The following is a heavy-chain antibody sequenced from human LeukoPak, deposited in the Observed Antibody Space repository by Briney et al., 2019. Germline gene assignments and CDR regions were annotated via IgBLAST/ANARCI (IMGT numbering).Heavy chain of an antibody. CDR2: ISYDGSNK. CDR1: GFTFSSYG. Sequence: GGSLRLSCAASGFTFSSYGMHWVRQAPGKGLEWVAVISYDGSNKYYADSVKGRFTISRDNSMNTLYLQMNSLRAEDTAVYYCANSINSWYGYYGMDVWGQGTTVTVSS. J-gene: IGHJ6*02. V-gene: IGHV3-30*18. CDR3: ANSINSWYGYYGMDV. D-gene: IGHD6-13*01.